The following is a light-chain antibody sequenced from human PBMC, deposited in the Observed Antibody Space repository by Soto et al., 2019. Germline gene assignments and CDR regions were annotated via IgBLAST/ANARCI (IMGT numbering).Light chain of an antibody. CDR3: QQYSSAPKT. CDR2: SAS. CDR1: PGISTF. Sequence: LQMTHSPSALSASLGDRVTITRRASPGISTFLAWYQQIPGKVPRLLIYSASTWPTGVPSRFSGSGSGTDFTLTISRLEPEDVAVYYCQQYSSAPKTFGGGTKVDIK. J-gene: IGKJ4*02. V-gene: IGKV1-27*01.